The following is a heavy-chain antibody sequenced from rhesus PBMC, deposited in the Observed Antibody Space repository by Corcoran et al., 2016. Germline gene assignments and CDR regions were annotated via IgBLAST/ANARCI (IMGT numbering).Heavy chain of an antibody. J-gene: IGHJ5-1*01. CDR1: VYSISSGSG. V-gene: IGHV4-127*01. Sequence: QGQLQESGPGLVKPSETLSLICSVSVYSISSGSGWSWSRQPPGGGLEGIGYIGGSDGATNNTPSLKSRVTISKDTTKNQFSLKLTSVVAADTAVYYCVRHPEHANFEYRFPVWGAGVLVTVSS. CDR3: VRHPEHANFEYRFPV. D-gene: IGHD4-17*01. CDR2: IGGSDGAT.